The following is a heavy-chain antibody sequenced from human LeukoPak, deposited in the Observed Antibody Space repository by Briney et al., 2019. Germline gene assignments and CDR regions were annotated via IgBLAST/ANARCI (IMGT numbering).Heavy chain of an antibody. CDR3: ARGGTYDFWSDYPSAGLDV. CDR1: GYTFTGYY. CDR2: INPNSGGT. V-gene: IGHV1-2*02. D-gene: IGHD3-3*01. Sequence: GASVKVSCKASGYTFTGYYLHWVRQAPGQGLEWMGWINPNSGGTNYAQKFQGRDTLTRDTSISTASMELSRLTSDDTAVYYCARGGTYDFWSDYPSAGLDVWGQGTTVTVSS. J-gene: IGHJ6*02.